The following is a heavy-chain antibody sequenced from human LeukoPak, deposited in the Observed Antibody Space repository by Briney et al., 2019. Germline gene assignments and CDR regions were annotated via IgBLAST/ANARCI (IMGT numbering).Heavy chain of an antibody. J-gene: IGHJ5*02. V-gene: IGHV1-2*02. Sequence: ASVKVSCKASGYTFTGYYMHWVRQAPGQGLEWMGWINPNSGGTNYAQKFQGRVTMTRDTCISTAYMELSRLRSDGTAVYYCARAVGATKWFDPWGQGTLVTVSS. D-gene: IGHD1-26*01. CDR3: ARAVGATKWFDP. CDR2: INPNSGGT. CDR1: GYTFTGYY.